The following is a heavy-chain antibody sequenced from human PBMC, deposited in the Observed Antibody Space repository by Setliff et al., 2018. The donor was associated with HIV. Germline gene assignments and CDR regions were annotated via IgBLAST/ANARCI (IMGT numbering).Heavy chain of an antibody. Sequence: LSLTCTVSGGSISSDSYYWSWIRQPAGKGLEWIGRIYTSGSSNYNPSLKSRVTISVDTSKNQFSLKLSSVTAADTAVYYCARSSGYYSTVFDWGQGTRVTV. V-gene: IGHV4-61*02. CDR1: GGSISSDSYY. CDR3: ARSSGYYSTVFD. D-gene: IGHD3-22*01. J-gene: IGHJ4*02. CDR2: IYTSGSS.